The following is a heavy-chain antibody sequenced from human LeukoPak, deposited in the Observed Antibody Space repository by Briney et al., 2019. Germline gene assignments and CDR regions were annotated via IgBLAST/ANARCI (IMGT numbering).Heavy chain of an antibody. V-gene: IGHV3-23*01. CDR3: AKGPGIQLWSDY. CDR2: ISGSGGST. J-gene: IGHJ4*02. Sequence: GGSLRLSCAAYGFTFSRDAMSWVRQAPGKGLEWVSAISGSGGSTYYADSVKGRFTISSYNSKNTLNLQMNILRAEDTAVYYCAKGPGIQLWSDYWGQGTLVTVSS. D-gene: IGHD5-18*01. CDR1: GFTFSRDA.